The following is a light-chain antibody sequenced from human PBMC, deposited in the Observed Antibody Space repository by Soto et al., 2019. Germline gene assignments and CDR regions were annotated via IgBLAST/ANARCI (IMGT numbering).Light chain of an antibody. J-gene: IGLJ1*01. Sequence: QSVLTQPPSVSGAPGQRVTISCTGSSSNIGAGYDVHWYQQLPGTAPKLLIYSNNNRPSGVPDRFSGSKSGTSASLAITGLQAEDEADYHCQSYDSGLSRYVFGAGTQLTVL. CDR3: QSYDSGLSRYV. CDR1: SSNIGAGYD. CDR2: SNN. V-gene: IGLV1-40*01.